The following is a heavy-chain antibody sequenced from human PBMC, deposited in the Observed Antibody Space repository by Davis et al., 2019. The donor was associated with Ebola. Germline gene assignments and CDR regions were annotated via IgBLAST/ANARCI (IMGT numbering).Heavy chain of an antibody. CDR3: ARDCWETSIAARPCGMDV. D-gene: IGHD6-6*01. CDR2: INHSGST. CDR1: GFSLTTRGVG. J-gene: IGHJ6*02. Sequence: SGPTLVKPTQTLTLTCTFSGFSLTTRGVGVGWIRQPPGKGLEWIGEINHSGSTNYNPSLKSRVTISVDTSKNQFSLKLSSVTAADTAVYYCARDCWETSIAARPCGMDVWGQGTTVTVSS. V-gene: IGHV4-39*07.